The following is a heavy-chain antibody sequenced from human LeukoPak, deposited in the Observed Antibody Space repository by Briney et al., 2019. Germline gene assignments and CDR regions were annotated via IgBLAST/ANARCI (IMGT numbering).Heavy chain of an antibody. CDR3: ARDRLYNWNDPYYFDY. CDR1: GFTFDDYA. V-gene: IGHV3-43D*03. Sequence: PGGSLRLSCAASGFTFDDYAMHWVRQAPGKGLEWVSLISWDGGSTYYADSVKGQFTISRDNAKNSLYLQMNSLRAEDTAVYYCARDRLYNWNDPYYFDYWGQGTLVTVSS. J-gene: IGHJ4*02. CDR2: ISWDGGST. D-gene: IGHD1-20*01.